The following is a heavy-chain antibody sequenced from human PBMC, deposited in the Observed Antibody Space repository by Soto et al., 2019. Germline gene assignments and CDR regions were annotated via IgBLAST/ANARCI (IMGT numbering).Heavy chain of an antibody. CDR3: AQDRGCSGSTCYQAY. D-gene: IGHD2-2*01. Sequence: GGSLRLSCAAPGFTFSDYGLSWVRQAPGKGLEWVSSISGSRGSTTYYAGSVKGRFTISRDNSKNTLYLQMNSLRVEDTAVYYCAQDRGCSGSTCYQAYWGPGTLVTVSS. V-gene: IGHV3-23*01. J-gene: IGHJ4*02. CDR1: GFTFSDYG. CDR2: ISGSRGSTT.